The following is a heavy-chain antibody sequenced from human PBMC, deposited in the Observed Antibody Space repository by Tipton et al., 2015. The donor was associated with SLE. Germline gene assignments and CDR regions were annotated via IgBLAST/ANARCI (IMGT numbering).Heavy chain of an antibody. CDR2: IFYSGST. Sequence: TLSLTCTVSGDSISSRSYHWGWIRQPPGKGLEWIGSIFYSGSTSYNPSLQSRVTISVDTTKNQFSLMLSSGTAADTAVYYCSRPFTYCGGDGSPFAFDIWGQGTLVTGSS. D-gene: IGHD2-21*02. CDR3: SRPFTYCGGDGSPFAFDI. CDR1: GDSISSRSYH. V-gene: IGHV4-39*07. J-gene: IGHJ3*02.